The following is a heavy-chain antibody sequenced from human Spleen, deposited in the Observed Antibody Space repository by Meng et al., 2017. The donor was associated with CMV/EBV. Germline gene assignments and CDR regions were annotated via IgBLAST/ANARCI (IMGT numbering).Heavy chain of an antibody. CDR1: Y. Sequence: YWGWIRQPPEKGLEWIGRISYGGSTYYNPSLSGSTYYNPSLKSRVTISIDTSKNHFSLKLSSVTAADTAVYYCATQVRKSYYTGAFDSWGQGTLVTVSS. D-gene: IGHD3-10*01. J-gene: IGHJ4*02. CDR2: ISYGGSTYYNPSLSGST. CDR3: ATQVRKSYYTGAFDS. V-gene: IGHV4-39*02.